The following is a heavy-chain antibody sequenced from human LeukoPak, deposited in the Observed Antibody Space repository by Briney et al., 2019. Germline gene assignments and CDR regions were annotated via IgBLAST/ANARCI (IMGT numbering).Heavy chain of an antibody. CDR1: GFTFSSYW. V-gene: IGHV3-7*01. Sequence: GGSLRLSCAASGFTFSSYWMSSVPQAPGKGLECGANIKQDGSEKYYMDSVKGRFTISRDNDQNSLYLQMNSLRAEDTAVYYCARSYSSGLAVDYWGQGTLVTVSS. J-gene: IGHJ4*02. CDR3: ARSYSSGLAVDY. CDR2: IKQDGSEK. D-gene: IGHD6-19*01.